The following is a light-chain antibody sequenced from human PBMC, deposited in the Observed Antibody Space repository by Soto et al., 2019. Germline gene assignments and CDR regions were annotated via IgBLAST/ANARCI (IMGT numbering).Light chain of an antibody. CDR3: QQSNKWTRT. J-gene: IGKJ2*01. CDR1: HSVSSS. V-gene: IGKV3-15*01. Sequence: EIVRAQSTATLSLARGERTPLSWRASHSVSSSLAWYQKKTGQAPRLLIHGASTRATGIPARFSGSGSGTEFNLTISRLQSEDFAVYDCQQSNKWTRTIGRGTKVDNK. CDR2: GAS.